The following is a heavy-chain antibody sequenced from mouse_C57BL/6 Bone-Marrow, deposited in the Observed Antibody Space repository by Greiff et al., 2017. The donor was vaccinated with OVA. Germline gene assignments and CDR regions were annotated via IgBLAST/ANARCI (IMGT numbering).Heavy chain of an antibody. V-gene: IGHV5-12*01. CDR1: GFTFSDYY. CDR2: ISTGGGST. J-gene: IGHJ1*03. D-gene: IGHD2-3*01. Sequence: EVQGVESGGGLVQPGGSLKLSCAASGFTFSDYYMYWVRQTPEKRLEWVAYISTGGGSTYYPDTVKGRFTISRDNAKNTLYLQMSRLKSEDTAMYYCARHRWSDWDFDVWGTGTTVTVSS. CDR3: ARHRWSDWDFDV.